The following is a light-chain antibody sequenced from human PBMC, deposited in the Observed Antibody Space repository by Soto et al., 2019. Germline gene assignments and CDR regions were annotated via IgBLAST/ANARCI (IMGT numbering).Light chain of an antibody. Sequence: QSALTQPRSVSGSPGQSVTISCTGTSSDVGGYNYVSWYQQHPGKAPKLMIYDVSKRPSGVPDRFSGSKPGNTASLTISGLQAEDEAEYYCCSHAGSYTWVFGGGTKVTVL. J-gene: IGLJ3*02. V-gene: IGLV2-11*01. CDR3: CSHAGSYTWV. CDR1: SSDVGGYNY. CDR2: DVS.